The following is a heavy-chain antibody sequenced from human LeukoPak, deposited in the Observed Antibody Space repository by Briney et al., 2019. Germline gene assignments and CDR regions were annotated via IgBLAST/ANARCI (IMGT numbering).Heavy chain of an antibody. D-gene: IGHD3-22*01. Sequence: ASVKVSCKASGYTFTNNFMHWVRQAPGQGLEWIGIINPSGDNTWYEQKFQGRVTMTRDMATRTDYLEVSSLRSEDTAVYYCASLSSGYFAWGQGTLVTVSS. J-gene: IGHJ5*02. V-gene: IGHV1-46*01. CDR3: ASLSSGYFA. CDR1: GYTFTNNF. CDR2: INPSGDNT.